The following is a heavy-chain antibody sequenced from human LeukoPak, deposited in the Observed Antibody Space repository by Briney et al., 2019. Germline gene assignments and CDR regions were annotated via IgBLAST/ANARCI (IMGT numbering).Heavy chain of an antibody. CDR3: TTAAGTAMPDY. Sequence: GGSLRLSCAASGFTFSNAWMSWSRQPPGKGRGWVGRIKSKTDGGTTDYAAPVKGRFTISRDDSKNTLYLQMNSLKTEDTAVYYCTTAAGTAMPDYWGQGTLVTVSS. CDR1: GFTFSNAW. D-gene: IGHD5-18*01. CDR2: IKSKTDGGTT. J-gene: IGHJ4*02. V-gene: IGHV3-15*01.